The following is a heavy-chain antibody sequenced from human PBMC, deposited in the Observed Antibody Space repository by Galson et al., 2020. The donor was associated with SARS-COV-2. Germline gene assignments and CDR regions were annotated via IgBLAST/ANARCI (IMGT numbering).Heavy chain of an antibody. CDR1: GYSISSGYY. V-gene: IGHV4-38-2*02. D-gene: IGHD6-13*01. Sequence: SETLSLTCTVSGYSISSGYYWGWIRQPPGKGLEWIGSIYHSGSTYYNPSLKSRVTISVDTSKNQFSLKLSSVTAADTAVYYCARDLSSSWPPNYMDVWGKGTTVTVSS. CDR2: IYHSGST. J-gene: IGHJ6*03. CDR3: ARDLSSSWPPNYMDV.